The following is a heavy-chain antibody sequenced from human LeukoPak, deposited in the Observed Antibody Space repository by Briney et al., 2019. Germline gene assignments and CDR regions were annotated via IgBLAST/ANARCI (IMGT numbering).Heavy chain of an antibody. D-gene: IGHD3-10*01. V-gene: IGHV3-9*01. Sequence: DRSLRLSCAASAFIFDDYAMHWVRQAPGKGLEWVSGINWNSGRTVYADSVKGRFTISRDNAKNSLYLQMNSLRAEDTAVYYCARGFQTDGSGSSERWGQGTLVTVSS. CDR3: ARGFQTDGSGSSER. J-gene: IGHJ4*02. CDR1: AFIFDDYA. CDR2: INWNSGRT.